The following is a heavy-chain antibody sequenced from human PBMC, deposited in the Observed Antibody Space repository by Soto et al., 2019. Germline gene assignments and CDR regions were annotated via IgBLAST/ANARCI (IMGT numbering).Heavy chain of an antibody. CDR1: GFTFSSYA. CDR2: VSSSGTYT. Sequence: GGSLRLSCAASGFTFSSYAMTWVRQAPGEGLEWVSSVSSSGTYTFYSESLKGRFTISRDNAKNSLHLQMNSLRAEDTAMYYCARGSSAWEAFDIWGQGTVVTVSS. J-gene: IGHJ3*02. V-gene: IGHV3-21*06. D-gene: IGHD1-26*01. CDR3: ARGSSAWEAFDI.